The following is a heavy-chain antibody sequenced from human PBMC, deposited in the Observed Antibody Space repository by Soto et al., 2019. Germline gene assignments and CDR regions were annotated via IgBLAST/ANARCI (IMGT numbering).Heavy chain of an antibody. V-gene: IGHV3-48*02. CDR1: GFTFSVYS. CDR3: ARSVEGHFDY. Sequence: EVQLVESGGDLVQREGSLRLSCVASGFTFSVYSMNWVRQAPGEGLEWFSYITSDTKTIKYADSVKGRFTISRDNAKNSVYLQMNSLRDEDTAVYYCARSVEGHFDYWGQGTVFTVSS. D-gene: IGHD6-19*01. J-gene: IGHJ4*02. CDR2: ITSDTKTI.